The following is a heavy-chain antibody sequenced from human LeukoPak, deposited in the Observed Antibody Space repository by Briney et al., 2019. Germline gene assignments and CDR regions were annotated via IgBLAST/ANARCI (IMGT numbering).Heavy chain of an antibody. J-gene: IGHJ4*02. CDR3: ARGGDSSSPSFRY. CDR2: IDSGGST. Sequence: TGGSLRRSCAASGFTVSSNYRSWVRQAPGKGLEWVSVIDSGGSTYYADSVKGRFTISRDNSKNTLYLQMNSLRAEDTAVYYCARGGDSSSPSFRYWGQGTLVTVSS. CDR1: GFTVSSNY. D-gene: IGHD6-13*01. V-gene: IGHV3-53*01.